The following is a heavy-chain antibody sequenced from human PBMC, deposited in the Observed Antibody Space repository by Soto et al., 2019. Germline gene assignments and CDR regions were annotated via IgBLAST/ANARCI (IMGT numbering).Heavy chain of an antibody. J-gene: IGHJ5*02. D-gene: IGHD6-19*01. V-gene: IGHV5-51*01. CDR1: GYSVTSYW. CDR2: IYPGDSDT. Sequence: ISCKGSGYSVTSYWIGWVRQMPGKGLEWMGIIYPGDSDTRYSPSFQGQVTISADKSISTAYLQWSSLKASDTAMYYCARGAVAGHSWFDPWGQGTLVTVSS. CDR3: ARGAVAGHSWFDP.